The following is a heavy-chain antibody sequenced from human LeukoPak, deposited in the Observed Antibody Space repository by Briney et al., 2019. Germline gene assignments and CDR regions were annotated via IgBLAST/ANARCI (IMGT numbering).Heavy chain of an antibody. J-gene: IGHJ4*02. CDR1: GYTFTSYD. Sequence: EASVKVSCRASGYTFTSYDINWVRQATGQGLEWMGWMNPNCGNTGYAQKFQGRVTMTRNTSISTAYMELSSLRSEDTAVYYCARGTYYYGSGRGRSVDYWGQGTLVTVSS. CDR2: MNPNCGNT. D-gene: IGHD3-10*01. V-gene: IGHV1-8*01. CDR3: ARGTYYYGSGRGRSVDY.